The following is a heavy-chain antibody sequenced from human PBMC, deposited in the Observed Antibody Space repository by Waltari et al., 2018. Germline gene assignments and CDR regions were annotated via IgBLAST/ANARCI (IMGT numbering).Heavy chain of an antibody. Sequence: QVQLQEAGTGLVKPSETLSLNCTVSGGSIRRYYWSGIRQTDGKGLEWIGRIYTSGSTNYNPSLKSRVTMSVDTSKNQFSLKLSSVTAADTAVYYCARSNGYDILTGYYMGYYYYYMDVWGKGTTVTVSS. CDR2: IYTSGST. CDR3: ARSNGYDILTGYYMGYYYYYMDV. CDR1: GGSIRRYY. V-gene: IGHV4-4*07. J-gene: IGHJ6*03. D-gene: IGHD3-9*01.